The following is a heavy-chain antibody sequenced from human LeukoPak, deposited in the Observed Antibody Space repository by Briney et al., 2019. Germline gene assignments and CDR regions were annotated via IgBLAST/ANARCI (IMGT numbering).Heavy chain of an antibody. J-gene: IGHJ4*02. Sequence: GESLKISCKASGYSLFNHWIGWVRQMPGKGLDWMGILNPGNADATYSPSFQGQVTISADKSTTTVYLQWSSLKASDTGMYYCERQGSYDNSGYSFDYGGQGTVVTVSS. D-gene: IGHD3-22*01. CDR3: ERQGSYDNSGYSFDY. V-gene: IGHV5-51*01. CDR1: GYSLFNHW. CDR2: LNPGNADA.